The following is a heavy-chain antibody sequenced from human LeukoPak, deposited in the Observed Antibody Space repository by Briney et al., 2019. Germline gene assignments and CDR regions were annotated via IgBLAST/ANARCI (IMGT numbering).Heavy chain of an antibody. Sequence: ASVKVSCKASGYTFTSYDINWVRQATGQGLEWMGWMNPNSGNTGYAQKFQGRVTITRNTSISTAYMELSSLRSEDTAVYYCAQGLGATIPFDYWGQGTLVTVSS. D-gene: IGHD1-26*01. CDR3: AQGLGATIPFDY. CDR2: MNPNSGNT. V-gene: IGHV1-8*03. CDR1: GYTFTSYD. J-gene: IGHJ4*02.